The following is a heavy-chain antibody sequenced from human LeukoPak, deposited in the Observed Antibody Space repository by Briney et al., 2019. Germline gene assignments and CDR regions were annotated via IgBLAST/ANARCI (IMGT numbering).Heavy chain of an antibody. CDR1: GYTFTSYA. CDR2: INAGNGNT. Sequence: ASVKVSCKASGYTFTSYAMHWVRQAPGQRLEWMGWINAGNGNTKYSQKFQGRVTITRDTSASTAYMELSSLRSEDTAVYYCARGISSGSYPYYYYYGMDVWGQGTTVTVSS. CDR3: ARGISSGSYPYYYYYGMDV. J-gene: IGHJ6*02. V-gene: IGHV1-3*01. D-gene: IGHD3-10*01.